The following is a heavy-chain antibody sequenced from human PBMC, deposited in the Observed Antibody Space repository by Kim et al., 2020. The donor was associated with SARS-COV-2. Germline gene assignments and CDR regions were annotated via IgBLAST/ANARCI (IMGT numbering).Heavy chain of an antibody. CDR3: ARDYYDSSGSPENYFDY. CDR1: GYTFTSYA. Sequence: ASVKVSCKASGYTFTSYAMHWVRQAPGQRLEWMGWINAGNGNTKYSQKFQGRVTITRDTSASTAYMELSSLRSEDTAVYYCARDYYDSSGSPENYFDYWGQGTLVTVSS. J-gene: IGHJ4*02. D-gene: IGHD3-22*01. V-gene: IGHV1-3*01. CDR2: INAGNGNT.